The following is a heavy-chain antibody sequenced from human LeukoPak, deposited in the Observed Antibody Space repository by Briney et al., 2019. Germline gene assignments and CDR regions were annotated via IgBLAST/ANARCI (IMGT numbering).Heavy chain of an antibody. D-gene: IGHD3-22*01. J-gene: IGHJ4*02. CDR2: ISDSGGRT. CDR3: AKRGVVIRVIRVGFQKEAYYFDS. CDR1: GITLSHYG. Sequence: GGSLRLSCAVSGITLSHYGMTWVRQAPGKGLEWVAGISDSGGRTNYADSVKGRFTISRDNPKNTLYLQMNSLRAEDTAVYFCAKRGVVIRVIRVGFQKEAYYFDSWGQGVLVTVSS. V-gene: IGHV3-23*01.